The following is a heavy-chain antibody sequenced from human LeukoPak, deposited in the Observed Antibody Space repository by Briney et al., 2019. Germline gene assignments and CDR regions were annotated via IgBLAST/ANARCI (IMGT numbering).Heavy chain of an antibody. CDR1: GGTFSSYA. V-gene: IGHV1-69*13. CDR2: IIPIFGTA. CDR3: ARGTRRIAAAGPYAFDI. Sequence: SVKVSCTASGGTFSSYAISWVRQAPGQGLEWMGGIIPIFGTASYAQKFQGRVTITADESTSTAYMELSSLRSEDTAVYYCARGTRRIAAAGPYAFDIWGQGTMVTVSA. J-gene: IGHJ3*02. D-gene: IGHD6-13*01.